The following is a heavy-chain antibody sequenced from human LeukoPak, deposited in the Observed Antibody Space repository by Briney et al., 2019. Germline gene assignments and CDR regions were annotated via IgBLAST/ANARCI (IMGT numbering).Heavy chain of an antibody. CDR3: ARGSVRPFTLSPDWFDP. J-gene: IGHJ5*02. V-gene: IGHV7-4-1*02. CDR2: INTNTGNP. CDR1: GYTFTSYA. Sequence: ASVKVTCKASGYTFTSYAMNWVRQAPGQGLEWMGWINTNTGNPTYAQGFTGRFVFSLDTSVSTAYLQISSLKAEDTAVYYCARGSVRPFTLSPDWFDPWGQGTLVTVSS. D-gene: IGHD3-3*01.